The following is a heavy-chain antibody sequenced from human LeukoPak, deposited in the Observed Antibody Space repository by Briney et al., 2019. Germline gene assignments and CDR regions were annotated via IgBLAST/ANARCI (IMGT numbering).Heavy chain of an antibody. CDR3: AREGIKTYYDILYYYYGMDV. Sequence: PGGSLRLSCAASGFTFSIYWMSWVRQAPGRGRGWVATIKQFGSEKYYVDSVKGRFTISRDNAMNSLYLQMNSLRAEDTAVYYCAREGIKTYYDILYYYYGMDVWGQGTMVTVSS. CDR1: GFTFSIYW. V-gene: IGHV3-7*01. D-gene: IGHD3-9*01. CDR2: IKQFGSEK. J-gene: IGHJ6*02.